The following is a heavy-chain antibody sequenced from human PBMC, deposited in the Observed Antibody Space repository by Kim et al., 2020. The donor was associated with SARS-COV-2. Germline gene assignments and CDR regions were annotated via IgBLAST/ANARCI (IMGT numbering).Heavy chain of an antibody. D-gene: IGHD1-26*01. CDR3: ARPELDYYYYGMDV. Sequence: ASVKVSCKASGYTFTSYAMNWVRQAPGQGLEWMGWINTNTGNPTYAQGFTGRFVFSLDTSVSTAYLQISSLKAEDTAVYYCARPELDYYYYGMDVWGQGTTVTVSS. V-gene: IGHV7-4-1*02. CDR2: INTNTGNP. J-gene: IGHJ6*02. CDR1: GYTFTSYA.